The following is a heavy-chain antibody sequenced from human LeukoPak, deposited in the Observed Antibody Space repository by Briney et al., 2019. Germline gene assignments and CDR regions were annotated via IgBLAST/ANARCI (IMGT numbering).Heavy chain of an antibody. V-gene: IGHV3-23*01. D-gene: IGHD3-22*01. Sequence: GGSLRLSCAASGFTFSSYAMSWVRQAPGKGLEWVSAISGSGGSTYCADSVKGRFTISRDNSKNTLYLQMNSLRAEDTAVYYCAKGSSSGYYSSFDYWGQGTLVTVSS. CDR3: AKGSSSGYYSSFDY. J-gene: IGHJ4*02. CDR1: GFTFSSYA. CDR2: ISGSGGST.